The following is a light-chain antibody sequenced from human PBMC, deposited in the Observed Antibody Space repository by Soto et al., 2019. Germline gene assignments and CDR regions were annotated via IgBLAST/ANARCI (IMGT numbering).Light chain of an antibody. J-gene: IGKJ5*01. CDR2: DAS. V-gene: IGKV3-11*01. CDR3: QQRSNWPPIT. Sequence: EIVLTQSPPTLSLSPGERATLSCRASQSVSSHLAWYQQKPGQAPRLLIYDASNRATGIPARFSGSGSGTDFTLTISSLEPEDFAVYYCQQRSNWPPITFGQGTRLDIK. CDR1: QSVSSH.